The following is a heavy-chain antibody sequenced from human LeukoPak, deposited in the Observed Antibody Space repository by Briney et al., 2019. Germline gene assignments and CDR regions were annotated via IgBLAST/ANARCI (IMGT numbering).Heavy chain of an antibody. D-gene: IGHD4-23*01. Sequence: SETLSLTCTVSGGSISSSSYYWGWLRQPPGKGLEWIGSIYYSGSTYYNPSLKSRVTISVDTSKNQFSLKLSSVTAADTAVYYCARQDGGNFESNYWGQGTLVTVSS. CDR1: GGSISSSSYY. CDR3: ARQDGGNFESNY. J-gene: IGHJ4*02. V-gene: IGHV4-39*01. CDR2: IYYSGST.